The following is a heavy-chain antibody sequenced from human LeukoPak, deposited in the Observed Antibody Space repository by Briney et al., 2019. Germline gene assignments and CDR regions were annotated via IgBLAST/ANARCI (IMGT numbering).Heavy chain of an antibody. CDR3: AGARGSSGWDH. CDR2: IKQDGSEK. V-gene: IGHV3-7*03. CDR1: GFTLSSYW. J-gene: IGHJ4*02. Sequence: PGGSLRLSCAACGFTLSSYWMRWVRQAPGKGMEWVANIKQDGSEKYSVASVKGRFTISRDNAKNSLYLQMNSLSAEDTAVYYCAGARGSSGWDHWGQGTLVTVSS. D-gene: IGHD6-19*01.